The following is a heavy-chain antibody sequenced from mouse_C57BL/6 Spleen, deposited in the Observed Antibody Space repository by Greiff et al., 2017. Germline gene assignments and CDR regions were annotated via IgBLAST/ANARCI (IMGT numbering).Heavy chain of an antibody. V-gene: IGHV1-82*01. CDR3: ARSSLYGYDVWFAD. J-gene: IGHJ3*01. D-gene: IGHD2-2*01. CDR2: IYPGDGDT. Sequence: QVHVKQSGPELVKPGASVKISCKASGYAFSSSWMHWVKQRPGQGLEWIGRIYPGDGDTNYNGKFKGKATLTADKSSSTAYMQLSSLTSEDSAVYFGARSSLYGYDVWFADWGQGTLVTVSA. CDR1: GYAFSSSW.